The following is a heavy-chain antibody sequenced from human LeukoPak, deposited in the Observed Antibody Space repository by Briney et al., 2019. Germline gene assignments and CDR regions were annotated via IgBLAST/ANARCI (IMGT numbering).Heavy chain of an antibody. V-gene: IGHV4-4*07. Sequence: PSETLSLTCTVSGGSISSYYWSWIRQPAGKGLEWIGRIYTSGSTNYNASLRSRVSMSVDTSKNQFSLKLSSVTAADTAVYYCARGGSCSGYCLDWGQGTLVTVSS. D-gene: IGHD3-22*01. J-gene: IGHJ4*02. CDR2: IYTSGST. CDR1: GGSISSYY. CDR3: ARGGSCSGYCLD.